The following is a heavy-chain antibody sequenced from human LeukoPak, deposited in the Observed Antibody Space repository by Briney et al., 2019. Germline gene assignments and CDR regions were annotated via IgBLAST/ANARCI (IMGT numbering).Heavy chain of an antibody. D-gene: IGHD6-19*01. CDR2: IIPIFGIA. CDR3: ARDLYSSGWYYYYYGMDV. V-gene: IGHV1-69*04. Sequence: SVKVSCKASGGTFSSYAISRVRQAPGQGLEWMGRIIPIFGIANYARKFQGRVTITADKSTSTAYMELSSLRSEDTAVYYCARDLYSSGWYYYYYGMDVWGQGTTVTVSS. CDR1: GGTFSSYA. J-gene: IGHJ6*02.